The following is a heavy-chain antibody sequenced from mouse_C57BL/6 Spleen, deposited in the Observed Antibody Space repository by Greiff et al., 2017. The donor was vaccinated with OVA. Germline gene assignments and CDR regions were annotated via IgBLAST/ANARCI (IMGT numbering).Heavy chain of an antibody. Sequence: VQLQQSGPELVKPGASVKISCKASGYSFTGYYMNWVKQSPETSLEWIGEINPSTGGTTYNQKFKAKATLTVDKSSSTAYMQLKSLTSEDSAVYYCARKDDGYYRFAYWGKGTLVTVSA. D-gene: IGHD2-3*01. CDR2: INPSTGGT. CDR3: ARKDDGYYRFAY. V-gene: IGHV1-42*01. CDR1: GYSFTGYY. J-gene: IGHJ3*01.